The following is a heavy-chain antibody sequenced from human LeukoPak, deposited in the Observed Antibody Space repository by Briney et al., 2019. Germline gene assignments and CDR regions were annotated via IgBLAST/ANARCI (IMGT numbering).Heavy chain of an antibody. CDR1: GFTFSSYS. J-gene: IGHJ4*02. D-gene: IGHD6-13*01. V-gene: IGHV3-21*04. CDR2: ISSSSSYI. CDR3: ASRIATAGSVDY. Sequence: GGSLRLSCAASGFTFSSYSMNWVRQAPGKGLEWVSSISSSSSYIYYADSVKGRFTISRDNSKNTLHLQMNTLRAEDTAVYYCASRIATAGSVDYWGQGTQVTVSS.